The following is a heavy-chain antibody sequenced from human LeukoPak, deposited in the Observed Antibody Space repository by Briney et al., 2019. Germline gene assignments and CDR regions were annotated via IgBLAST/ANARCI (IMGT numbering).Heavy chain of an antibody. D-gene: IGHD6-13*01. V-gene: IGHV3-23*01. J-gene: IGHJ4*02. CDR1: RFTFSNYA. CDR2: ISASAGTR. Sequence: GGALRLSCAASRFTFSNYAMTWVRQTPGKGLEWVSAISASAGTRYYADSVKGRFTISRDNSKNTQYLQMNSLRSDDTALYHCAKGGSSWSYYFDYWGQGTLVTVSS. CDR3: AKGGSSWSYYFDY.